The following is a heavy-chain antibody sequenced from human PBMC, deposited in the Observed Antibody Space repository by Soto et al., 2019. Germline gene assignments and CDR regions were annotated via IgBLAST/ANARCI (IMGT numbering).Heavy chain of an antibody. Sequence: GASVKVSCKVSGYTLTELSMHWVRQAPGKGLEWMGGFDPEDGETIYAQKIQGRVTMTEDTSTDTAYMELSSLRSEDTAVYYCATLSNDFWSGPNNWFDPWGQGTLVTVSS. D-gene: IGHD3-3*01. V-gene: IGHV1-24*01. CDR1: GYTLTELS. CDR3: ATLSNDFWSGPNNWFDP. J-gene: IGHJ5*02. CDR2: FDPEDGET.